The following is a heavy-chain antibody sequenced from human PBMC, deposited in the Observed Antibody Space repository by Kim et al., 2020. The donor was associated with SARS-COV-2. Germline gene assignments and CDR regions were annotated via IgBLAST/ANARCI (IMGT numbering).Heavy chain of an antibody. D-gene: IGHD3-22*01. CDR1: GGTFSSYA. CDR2: IIPIFGTA. V-gene: IGHV1-69*13. J-gene: IGHJ4*02. Sequence: SVKVSCKASGGTFSSYAISWVRQAPGQGLEWMGGIIPIFGTANYAQKFQGRVTITADESTSTAYMELSSLRSEDTAVYYCARTTYYYDSSGYYYGDYWGQGTLVTVSS. CDR3: ARTTYYYDSSGYYYGDY.